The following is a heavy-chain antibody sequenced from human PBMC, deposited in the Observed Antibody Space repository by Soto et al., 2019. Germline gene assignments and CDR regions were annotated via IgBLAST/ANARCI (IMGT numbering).Heavy chain of an antibody. CDR1: GGSISSSSYY. CDR3: ASHYGYEGFDY. Sequence: PSETLSLTCAVSGGSISSSSYYWGWIRQPPGKGLEWIGSIYYSGSTYYNPSLKSRVTISVDTSKNQFSLKLSSVTAAGTAVYYCASHYGYEGFDYWGQRTLVTVSS. J-gene: IGHJ4*02. CDR2: IYYSGST. V-gene: IGHV4-39*01. D-gene: IGHD5-18*01.